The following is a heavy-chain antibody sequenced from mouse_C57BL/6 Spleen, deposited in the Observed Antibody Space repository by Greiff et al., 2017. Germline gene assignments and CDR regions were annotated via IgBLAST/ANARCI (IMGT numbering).Heavy chain of an antibody. Sequence: VQLQQPGTELVKPGASVKLSCKASGYTFTSYWMHWVKQRPGQGLEWIGNINPSNGGTNYNEKFKSKATLTVDKSSSTAYMQLSSRTSEDSAVYYCARWGRRGYYFDYWGQGTTLTVSS. V-gene: IGHV1-53*01. CDR1: GYTFTSYW. CDR3: ARWGRRGYYFDY. J-gene: IGHJ2*01. CDR2: INPSNGGT.